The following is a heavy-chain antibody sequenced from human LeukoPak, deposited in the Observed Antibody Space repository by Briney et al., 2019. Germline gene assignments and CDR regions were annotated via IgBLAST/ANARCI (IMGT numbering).Heavy chain of an antibody. CDR2: ITSNGDKT. V-gene: IGHV3-64*01. Sequence: PGGSLRLSCAASGFTFSSYAMHWVRQALGKGLEYVSAITSNGDKTYYGNSVKGRFTISRDNSKNTLYLQMGSLSIEDVAVYYCARGGATTLFDYWGQGTLVTVSS. D-gene: IGHD1-26*01. J-gene: IGHJ4*02. CDR1: GFTFSSYA. CDR3: ARGGATTLFDY.